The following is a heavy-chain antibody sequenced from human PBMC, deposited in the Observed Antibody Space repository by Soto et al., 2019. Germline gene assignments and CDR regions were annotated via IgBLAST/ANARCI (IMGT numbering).Heavy chain of an antibody. CDR3: ATRIGRITIFGVVIPAFDI. Sequence: GASVKVSCKVSGYTLTEFSMHWVRQAPGKGLEWMGGFDPEDGETIYAQKFQGRVTMTEDTSTDTAYMELSSLRSEDTAVYYCATRIGRITIFGVVIPAFDIWGQGTMVTVSS. J-gene: IGHJ3*02. V-gene: IGHV1-24*01. CDR1: GYTLTEFS. D-gene: IGHD3-3*01. CDR2: FDPEDGET.